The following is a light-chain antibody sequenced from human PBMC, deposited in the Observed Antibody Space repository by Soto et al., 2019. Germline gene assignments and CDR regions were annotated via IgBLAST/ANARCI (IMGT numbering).Light chain of an antibody. CDR1: SRDVGNYNF. CDR2: DVT. J-gene: IGLJ2*01. Sequence: QYALTQPRSVSGSPGRSVTISCTGTSRDVGNYNFVSWYQQHPGKVPKLIIYDVTQRPSGVPNRFSGSKSGNTASLTVSGLQPDDEADYYCSSYAGSYTLIFGGGTKLTVL. V-gene: IGLV2-11*01. CDR3: SSYAGSYTLI.